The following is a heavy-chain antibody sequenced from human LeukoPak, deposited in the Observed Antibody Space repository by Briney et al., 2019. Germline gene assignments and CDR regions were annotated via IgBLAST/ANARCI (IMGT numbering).Heavy chain of an antibody. D-gene: IGHD3-10*01. CDR1: GGSISSYY. Sequence: SETLSLTCTVSGGSISSYYWSWIRQPPGKGLEWIGYIYYSGSTNYNPSLKSRVTISVDTSKNQFSLKLSSVTAADTAVYYCARAMRDGTVRGVITKYGMDVWGQGTTVTVSS. V-gene: IGHV4-59*08. J-gene: IGHJ6*02. CDR3: ARAMRDGTVRGVITKYGMDV. CDR2: IYYSGST.